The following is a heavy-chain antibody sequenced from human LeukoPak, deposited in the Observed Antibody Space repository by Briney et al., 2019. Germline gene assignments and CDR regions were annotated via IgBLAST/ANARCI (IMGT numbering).Heavy chain of an antibody. CDR2: INPNSGGT. Sequence: GASVKVSCKASGYTFTSYYMHWVRQAPGQGLEWMGWINPNSGGTNYAQKLQGRVTMTTDTSTSTAYMELRSLRSDDTAVYYCARPSGSRPPGDRFDLWGRGTLVTVSS. V-gene: IGHV1-2*02. J-gene: IGHJ2*01. CDR3: ARPSGSRPPGDRFDL. CDR1: GYTFTSYY. D-gene: IGHD1-26*01.